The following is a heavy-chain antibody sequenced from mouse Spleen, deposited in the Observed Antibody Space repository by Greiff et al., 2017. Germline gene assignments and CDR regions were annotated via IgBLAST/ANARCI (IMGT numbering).Heavy chain of an antibody. D-gene: IGHD2-12*01. CDR3: TRVGSYAPWFAY. Sequence: QVQLKESGAELVRPGASVTLSCKASGYTFTDYEMHWVKQTPVHGLEWIGAIDPETGGTAYNQKFKGKAILTADKSSSTAYMELRSLTSEDSAVYYCTRVGSYAPWFAYWGQGTLVTVSA. CDR1: GYTFTDYE. J-gene: IGHJ3*01. V-gene: IGHV1-15*01. CDR2: IDPETGGT.